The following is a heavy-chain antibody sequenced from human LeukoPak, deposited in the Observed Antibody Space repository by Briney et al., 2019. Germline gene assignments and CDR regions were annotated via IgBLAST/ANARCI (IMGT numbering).Heavy chain of an antibody. J-gene: IGHJ3*02. CDR1: GGTFSSYA. CDR3: ARDSVRGRPLVAFDI. Sequence: ASVKVSCKASGGTFSSYAISWVRQAPGQGREWMGGNIPIFGTANYARKFQGRVTITADESTSTAYMELSSLRSEDTAVYYCARDSVRGRPLVAFDIWGQGTMVTVSS. CDR2: NIPIFGTA. V-gene: IGHV1-69*13. D-gene: IGHD3-10*01.